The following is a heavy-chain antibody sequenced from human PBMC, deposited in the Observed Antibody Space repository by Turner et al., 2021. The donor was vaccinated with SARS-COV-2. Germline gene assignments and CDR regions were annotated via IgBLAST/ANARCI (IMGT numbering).Heavy chain of an antibody. CDR1: GGPVTNSFYF. J-gene: IGHJ2*01. D-gene: IGHD2-21*02. CDR2: MAYSEMT. Sequence: QLEESGPGLVKASETLSLTCGVSGGPVTNSFYFWGWVRQAPGRGLEWIASMAYSEMTYHNPSLRSRVSISKDTSKNQFSLRLTSLTAADTAIYYCATKTHCGSDCYSKYFDLWGRGTPVTVAS. CDR3: ATKTHCGSDCYSKYFDL. V-gene: IGHV4-39*01.